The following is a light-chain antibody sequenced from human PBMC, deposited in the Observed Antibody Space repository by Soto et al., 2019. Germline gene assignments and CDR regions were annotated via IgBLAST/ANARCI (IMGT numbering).Light chain of an antibody. CDR2: QGY. CDR1: SSDVGKYNL. V-gene: IGLV2-23*01. Sequence: QSALTQPASVSGPPGQSITISCTGTSSDVGKYNLVSWYQQHPGKAPKVMILQGYKRPSGVSNRFSGSKFGNTASLTISGLQAEDEAEYYCCAYAATYTYVFGTGTKLTVL. CDR3: CAYAATYTYV. J-gene: IGLJ1*01.